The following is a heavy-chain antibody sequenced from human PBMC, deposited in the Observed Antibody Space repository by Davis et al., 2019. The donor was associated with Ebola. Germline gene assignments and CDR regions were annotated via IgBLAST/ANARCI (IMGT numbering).Heavy chain of an antibody. V-gene: IGHV5-51*01. CDR1: GYSFSNYW. D-gene: IGHD2-15*01. J-gene: IGHJ3*02. Sequence: GESLKISCKASGYSFSNYWIAWVRQMPGKGLEWMGIIYPGDSDTRYSPSFQGQVTISADKSISTAYLQWSSLKASDTAMYYCARPQGYCSGGSCYSDAFDIWGQGTMVTVSS. CDR2: IYPGDSDT. CDR3: ARPQGYCSGGSCYSDAFDI.